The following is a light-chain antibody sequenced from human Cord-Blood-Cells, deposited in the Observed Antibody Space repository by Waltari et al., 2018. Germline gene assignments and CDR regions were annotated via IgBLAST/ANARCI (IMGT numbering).Light chain of an antibody. CDR2: YAS. V-gene: IGKV3-11*01. CDR1: QSVNSY. J-gene: IGKJ3*01. Sequence: EIVLTQSPATLSLSPGERATLSCRASQSVNSYLAWYQQKPGQAPRLLFYYASNRSTDIPPRFSVTVSQTNFHLTITILDPEDFSVYYCQHRINLPFTFCPGSKLHIK. CDR3: QHRINLPFT.